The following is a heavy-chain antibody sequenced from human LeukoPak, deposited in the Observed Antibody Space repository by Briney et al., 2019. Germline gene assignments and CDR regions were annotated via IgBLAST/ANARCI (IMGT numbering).Heavy chain of an antibody. J-gene: IGHJ5*02. CDR1: GFTFSSYA. V-gene: IGHV3-30-3*01. CDR2: ISYDGSNK. D-gene: IGHD3-22*01. Sequence: EPGMSLRLSCAASGFTFSSYAMHWVRQAPGKGLEWVAVISYDGSNKYYADSVKGRFTISRDNSKNTLYLQMNSLRAEDTAVYYCARGLVYDSSGYPTWGQGTLVTVSS. CDR3: ARGLVYDSSGYPT.